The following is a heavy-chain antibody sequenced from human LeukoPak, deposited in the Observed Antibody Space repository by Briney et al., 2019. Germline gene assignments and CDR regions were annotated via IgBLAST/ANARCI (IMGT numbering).Heavy chain of an antibody. CDR1: GGSFSGYY. J-gene: IGHJ4*02. CDR2: INHSGST. Sequence: SETLSLTCAVYGGSFSGYYWSWIRQPPGKGLEWIGEINHSGSTNYNPSLKSRVTISVDTSKNHFSLKLSSVTAADTAVYYCAGPGAGDLDYWGQGTLVTVSS. D-gene: IGHD1-14*01. V-gene: IGHV4-34*01. CDR3: AGPGAGDLDY.